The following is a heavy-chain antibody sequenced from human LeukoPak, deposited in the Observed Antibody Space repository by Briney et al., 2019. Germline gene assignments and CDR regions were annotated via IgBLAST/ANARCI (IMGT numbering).Heavy chain of an antibody. CDR1: GYTFTSYF. CDR3: AICNYDTSAYYSPFDY. CDR2: INPRGGTT. Sequence: ASVKVSCKASGYTFTSYFMYWVRQAPGQGLEWMGLINPRGGTTRYAQKFQGRVTMTRDTSTSTVYMELSSLKASDTAMYYCAICNYDTSAYYSPFDYWGQGTLVTVSS. J-gene: IGHJ4*02. D-gene: IGHD3-22*01. V-gene: IGHV1-46*01.